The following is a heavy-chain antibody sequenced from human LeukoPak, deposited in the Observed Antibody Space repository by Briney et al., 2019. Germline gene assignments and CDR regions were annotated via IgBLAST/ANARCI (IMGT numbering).Heavy chain of an antibody. CDR2: IWYDGSNK. CDR3: ARDRGYGYYDY. J-gene: IGHJ4*02. Sequence: GKSLRLSCAASGFTFSSYGMHWVRQAPGKGLEWVALIWYDGSNKNYADSVKGRFTISRDNLKNTLYLQMNSLRAEDTAVYYCARDRGYGYYDYWGQGTLVTVSS. V-gene: IGHV3-33*01. D-gene: IGHD3-22*01. CDR1: GFTFSSYG.